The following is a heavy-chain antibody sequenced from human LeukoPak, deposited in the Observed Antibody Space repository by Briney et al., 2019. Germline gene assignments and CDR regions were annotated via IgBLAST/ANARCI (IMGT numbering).Heavy chain of an antibody. CDR2: INPSGGST. D-gene: IGHD4-11*01. CDR1: GYTFTSYY. J-gene: IGHJ4*02. CDR3: ARGDYSNYIPAYYFDY. V-gene: IGHV1-46*03. Sequence: ASVKVSCKASGYTFTSYYMHWVRQAPGQGLEWMGIINPSGGSTSYAQKFQGRVTMTRDMSTSTVYMELSSLRSEDTAVYYCARGDYSNYIPAYYFDYWGQGTLVTVSS.